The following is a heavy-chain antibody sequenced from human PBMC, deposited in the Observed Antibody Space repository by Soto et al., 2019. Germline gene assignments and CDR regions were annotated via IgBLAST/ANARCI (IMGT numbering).Heavy chain of an antibody. CDR1: GGSISNSY. V-gene: IGHV4-59*08. CDR2: IVRTGST. D-gene: IGHD6-19*01. CDR3: ARPSKEWLANDAFDI. Sequence: QVQLQESGPGLVKSSETLSLNGTVSGGSISNSYWSWIRQPPGKGLEWIGFIVRTGSTNYNPSVKSRVTISVDTSKNPFALNLRSVTAAETAVYYCARPSKEWLANDAFDIWGQGTMVTVSS. J-gene: IGHJ3*02.